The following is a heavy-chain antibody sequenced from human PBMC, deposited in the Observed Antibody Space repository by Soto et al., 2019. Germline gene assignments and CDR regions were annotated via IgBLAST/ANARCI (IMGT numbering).Heavy chain of an antibody. CDR1: GGTFSSYA. CDR3: ARDGSGSYYYYYYGMDV. J-gene: IGHJ6*02. V-gene: IGHV1-69*06. Sequence: ASVKVSCKASGGTFSSYAISGVRQAPGQGLEWMGGIIPIFGTANYAQKFQGRVTITADKSTSTAYMGLSSLRSEDTAVYYCARDGSGSYYYYYYGMDVWGQGTTVTVSS. CDR2: IIPIFGTA. D-gene: IGHD3-10*01.